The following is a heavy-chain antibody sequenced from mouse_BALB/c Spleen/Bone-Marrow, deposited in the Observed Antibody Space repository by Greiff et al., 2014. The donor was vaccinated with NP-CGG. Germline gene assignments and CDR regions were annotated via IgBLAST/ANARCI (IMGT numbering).Heavy chain of an antibody. Sequence: VQLQQSGAELVKPGASVKLSCTASGFNIKDTYMHWVKQRPEQGLEWIGRIDPANGNTKYDAKFQGKATITADTSSNTAHLQLSSLTSEDTAVYYCAIYYYGSSGFAYWGQGTLVTVSA. CDR2: IDPANGNT. V-gene: IGHV14-3*02. J-gene: IGHJ3*01. D-gene: IGHD1-1*01. CDR3: AIYYYGSSGFAY. CDR1: GFNIKDTY.